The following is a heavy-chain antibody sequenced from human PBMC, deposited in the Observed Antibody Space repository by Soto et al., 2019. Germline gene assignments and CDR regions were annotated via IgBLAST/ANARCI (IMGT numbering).Heavy chain of an antibody. CDR3: ARQSSIAALCYYYYMDV. Sequence: SETLSLTCTVSGGSISSSSYYWGWIRQPPGKGLEWIGSIYYSGSTYYNPSLKSRVTISVDTSKNQFSLKLSSVTAADTAVYYCARQSSIAALCYYYYMDVWGKGTTVTVSS. CDR2: IYYSGST. V-gene: IGHV4-39*01. J-gene: IGHJ6*03. CDR1: GGSISSSSYY. D-gene: IGHD6-6*01.